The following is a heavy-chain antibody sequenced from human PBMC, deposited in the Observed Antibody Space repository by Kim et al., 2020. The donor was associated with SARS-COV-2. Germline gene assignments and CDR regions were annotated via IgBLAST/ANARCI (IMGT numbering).Heavy chain of an antibody. CDR3: ARGSSSWGPFDY. Sequence: TRYSPSFQGQVTISADKSISTAYLQWSSLKASDTAMYYCARGSSSWGPFDYWGQGTLVTVSS. V-gene: IGHV5-51*01. D-gene: IGHD6-13*01. J-gene: IGHJ4*02. CDR2: T.